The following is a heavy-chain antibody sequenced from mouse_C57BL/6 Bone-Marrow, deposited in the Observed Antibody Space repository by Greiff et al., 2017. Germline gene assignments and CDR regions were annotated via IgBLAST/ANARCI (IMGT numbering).Heavy chain of an antibody. CDR2: ISYSGST. V-gene: IGHV3-8*01. CDR1: GYSITSDY. J-gene: IGHJ4*01. CDR3: ARSPSASYYAMDY. Sequence: EVKLEESGPGLAKPSQTLSLTCSVTGYSITSDYWNWIRKFPGNKLEYMGYISYSGSTYYNPSLKSRISITRDTSKNQYYLQLNSVTTEDTATYYCARSPSASYYAMDYWGQGTSVTVSS. D-gene: IGHD3-1*01.